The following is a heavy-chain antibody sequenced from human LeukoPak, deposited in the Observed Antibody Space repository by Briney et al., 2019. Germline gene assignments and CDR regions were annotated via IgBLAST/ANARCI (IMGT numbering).Heavy chain of an antibody. CDR3: ASGSLDYGDYGPHYGMDV. V-gene: IGHV4-34*01. D-gene: IGHD4-17*01. CDR2: INHSGST. CDR1: GGSFSGYY. J-gene: IGHJ6*02. Sequence: SETLSLTCAVYGGSFSGYYWSWIRQPPGKGLEWIGEINHSGSTNYNPSLKSRVTISVDTSKNQFSLKLSSVTAADTAVYYCASGSLDYGDYGPHYGMDVWGQGTTVTVSS.